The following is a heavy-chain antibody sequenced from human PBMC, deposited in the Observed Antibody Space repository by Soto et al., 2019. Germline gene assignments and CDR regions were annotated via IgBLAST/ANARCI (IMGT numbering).Heavy chain of an antibody. Sequence: QVQLVESGGGVVQPGRSLRLSCAASGFTFSSYAMHWVRQAPGKGLEWVAVISYDGSNKYYADSVKGRFTISRDNSKNTLYLQMNSLRAEDTAVYYCARDGSDTCSGQEESCYYYGMDVWGQGTTVTVSS. CDR1: GFTFSSYA. CDR3: ARDGSDTCSGQEESCYYYGMDV. CDR2: ISYDGSNK. V-gene: IGHV3-30-3*01. J-gene: IGHJ6*02. D-gene: IGHD3-16*01.